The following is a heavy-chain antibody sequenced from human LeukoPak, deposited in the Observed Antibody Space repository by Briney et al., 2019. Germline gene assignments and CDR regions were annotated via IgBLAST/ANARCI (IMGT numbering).Heavy chain of an antibody. D-gene: IGHD3-3*01. J-gene: IGHJ4*02. Sequence: GGSLRLSCTASGFTFGDYAMSWFRQAPGKGLEWVGFIRSKAYGGTTEYAASVKGRFTISRDDSKSIAYLQMNSLKTEDTAVYYCTRDRWDDFWSGNTQQDYWGQGTLVTVSS. CDR1: GFTFGDYA. CDR3: TRDRWDDFWSGNTQQDY. CDR2: IRSKAYGGTT. V-gene: IGHV3-49*03.